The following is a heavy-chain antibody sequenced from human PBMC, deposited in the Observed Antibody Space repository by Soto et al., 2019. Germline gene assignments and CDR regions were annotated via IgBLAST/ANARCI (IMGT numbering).Heavy chain of an antibody. J-gene: IGHJ3*02. Sequence: QIPLKESGPTQVKPTQTLPPTCTFPGFSLSTTGARVVRTRQPPGKAREWLAPIYWDDDKRYSPSLKSTLTITEDTYKSQVVLTMTTMDPVDTATYYCAHRRISYGDYTAFDIWGQWTMVTVSS. CDR2: IYWDDDK. CDR3: AHRRISYGDYTAFDI. CDR1: GFSLSTTGAR. D-gene: IGHD4-17*01. V-gene: IGHV2-5*02.